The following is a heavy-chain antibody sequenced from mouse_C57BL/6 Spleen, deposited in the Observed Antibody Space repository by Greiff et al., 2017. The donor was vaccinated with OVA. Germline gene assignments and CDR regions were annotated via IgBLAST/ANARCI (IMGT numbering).Heavy chain of an antibody. D-gene: IGHD4-1*01. CDR3: KRGGVNWDVGLFDY. CDR2: INPNNGGT. J-gene: IGHJ2*01. CDR1: GYTFTDYY. V-gene: IGHV1-26*01. Sequence: EVQLQQSGPELVKPGASVKISCKASGYTFTDYYMNWVKQSHGKSLEWIGDINPNNGGTSYNQKFKGKATLTVDKSSSTAYMELRSLTSEDSAVYYGKRGGVNWDVGLFDYGGQGTTLTVSS.